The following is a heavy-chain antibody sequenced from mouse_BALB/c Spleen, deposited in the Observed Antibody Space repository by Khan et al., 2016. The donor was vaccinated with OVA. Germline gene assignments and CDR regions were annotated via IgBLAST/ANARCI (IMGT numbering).Heavy chain of an antibody. J-gene: IGHJ3*01. V-gene: IGHV5-6-5*01. CDR2: ISSGGST. Sequence: EVELVESGGGLVKPGGSLKLSCAASGFTFSNYAMSWVRQTPEKRLEWVASISSGGSTYYPDSVKGRFTISRDNARNILYLQMSSLRSEDTAIYYCARDYWCAYWGQGTLVTVSA. CDR3: ARDYWCAY. CDR1: GFTFSNYA.